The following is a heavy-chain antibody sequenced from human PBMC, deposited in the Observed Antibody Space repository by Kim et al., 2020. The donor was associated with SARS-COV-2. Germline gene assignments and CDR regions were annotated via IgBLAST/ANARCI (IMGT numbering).Heavy chain of an antibody. V-gene: IGHV5-10-1*01. CDR3: ARLGITGTTFGHYYYYGMDV. Sequence: GESLKISCKGSGYSFTSYWISWVRQMPGKGLEWMGRIDPSDSYTNYSPSFQGHVTISADKSISTAYLQWSSLKASDTAMYYCARLGITGTTFGHYYYYGMDVWGQWTTVTVSS. D-gene: IGHD1-7*01. J-gene: IGHJ6*02. CDR2: IDPSDSYT. CDR1: GYSFTSYW.